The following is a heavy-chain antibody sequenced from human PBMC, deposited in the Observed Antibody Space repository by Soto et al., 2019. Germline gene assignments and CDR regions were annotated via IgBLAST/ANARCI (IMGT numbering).Heavy chain of an antibody. CDR2: IYYSGST. V-gene: IGHV4-31*03. D-gene: IGHD5-18*01. CDR3: ERGGYSYGLSPSGTYGMDV. Sequence: TLSPTCPVSGASISSGGYYWSWIRQHPGKGLEWIGYIYYSGSTYYNPSLKSRVTISVDTSKNQFSLKLSYVTAEDTAVYYCERGGYSYGLSPSGTYGMDVWGQGTKVTVYS. CDR1: GASISSGGYY. J-gene: IGHJ6*02.